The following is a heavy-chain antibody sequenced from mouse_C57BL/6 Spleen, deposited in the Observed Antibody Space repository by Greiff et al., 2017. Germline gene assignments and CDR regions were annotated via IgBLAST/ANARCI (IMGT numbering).Heavy chain of an antibody. V-gene: IGHV1-55*01. J-gene: IGHJ4*01. CDR3: ARFLTGRARDY. CDR1: GYTFTSYW. CDR2: IYPGSGSP. D-gene: IGHD4-1*01. Sequence: QVQLLQPGAELVKPGASVKMSCTASGYTFTSYWITWVKQRPGQGLEWIGDIYPGSGSPNYTEKFKSKATLTVDTSSNTAYMQLSSLTSEDSAVYYCARFLTGRARDYWGQGTSVTVSS.